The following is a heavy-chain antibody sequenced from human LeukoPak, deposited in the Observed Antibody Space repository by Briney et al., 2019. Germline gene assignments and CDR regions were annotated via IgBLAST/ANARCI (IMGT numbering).Heavy chain of an antibody. V-gene: IGHV4-34*01. Sequence: PSETLSLTCAVSGGSFSGFYWTWVRQAPGKGLEWIGEISYSGTPRYHPSLNSRLTITLDTSKKQISLNLSPVTATDTAVYFCVRGNVKHYHSVADEYYYYMDVWGKGTAVIVSS. CDR2: ISYSGTP. J-gene: IGHJ6*03. D-gene: IGHD6-19*01. CDR3: VRGNVKHYHSVADEYYYYMDV. CDR1: GGSFSGFY.